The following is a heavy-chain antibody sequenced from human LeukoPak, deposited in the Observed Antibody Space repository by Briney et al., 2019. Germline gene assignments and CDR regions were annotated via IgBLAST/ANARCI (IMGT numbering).Heavy chain of an antibody. CDR2: IDGDGATT. J-gene: IGHJ2*01. CDR1: GFTFNSYL. CDR3: TRDSGADRRYFDL. D-gene: IGHD7-27*01. V-gene: IGHV3-74*01. Sequence: GGSLRLSCAASGFTFNSYLMSWVRQAPGKGLVWVSRIDGDGATTSYEDSVKGRFTISRDNANNMVYLEMNSLRVEDTAVYYCTRDSGADRRYFDLWGRGTLVIVSS.